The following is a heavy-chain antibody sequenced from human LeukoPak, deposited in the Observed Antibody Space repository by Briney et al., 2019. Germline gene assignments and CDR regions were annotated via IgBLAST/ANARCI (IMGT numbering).Heavy chain of an antibody. J-gene: IGHJ6*02. CDR1: GFTFSSYA. CDR3: AKKTGTNYYYYYGMDV. V-gene: IGHV3-23*01. D-gene: IGHD1-7*01. CDR2: ISGSGGST. Sequence: PGGSLRLSCAASGFTFSSYAMSWVRQAPGKGLEWVSAISGSGGSTYYADSVKGRFTISRGNSKNTLYLQMNSLRAEDTAVYYCAKKTGTNYYYYYGMDVWGQGTTVTVSS.